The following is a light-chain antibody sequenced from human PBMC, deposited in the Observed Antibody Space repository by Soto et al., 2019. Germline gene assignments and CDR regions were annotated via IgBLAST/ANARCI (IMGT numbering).Light chain of an antibody. CDR2: GAS. J-gene: IGKJ1*01. V-gene: IGKV3-20*01. Sequence: EIVLTQSPGSLSLSPGERATLSCRASQTVSSSFLAWYQQKPGQAPRLLIYGASNRATGIPDRFRGSGSGTDFTLTISRLEPEDFAVYSCQQYGTLPGTFRQGTKVEIK. CDR1: QTVSSSF. CDR3: QQYGTLPGT.